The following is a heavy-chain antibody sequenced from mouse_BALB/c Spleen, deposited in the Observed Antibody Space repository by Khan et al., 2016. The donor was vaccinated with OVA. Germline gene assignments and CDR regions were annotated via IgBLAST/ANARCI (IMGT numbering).Heavy chain of an antibody. J-gene: IGHJ2*01. CDR2: IDPYNGGT. D-gene: IGHD1-1*01. Sequence: VQLQQSGPELVKPGASVKVSCTASGYSFTDYNMFWVKQSHGKSLEWIGYIDPYNGGTSYNQKFKGKATLTVDKSSSTAFMHLSSLTSEDSAVFYGARTDYYVSSYYFDYWGQGTTLTVSS. CDR1: GYSFTDYN. CDR3: ARTDYYVSSYYFDY. V-gene: IGHV1S135*01.